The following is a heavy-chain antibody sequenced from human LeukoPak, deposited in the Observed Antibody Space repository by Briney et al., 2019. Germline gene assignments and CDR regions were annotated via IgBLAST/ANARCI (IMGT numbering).Heavy chain of an antibody. D-gene: IGHD3-3*01. V-gene: IGHV3-48*01. Sequence: PGGSLRLSCAASGFTFSSYSMNWVRQAPGKGLEWVSYISSSSSTIYYADSVKGRFIISRDNAKNSLYLQMNSLRAEDTAVYYCARDRSHYDFWSGYFEGFDYWGQGTLVTVSS. CDR1: GFTFSSYS. CDR2: ISSSSSTI. CDR3: ARDRSHYDFWSGYFEGFDY. J-gene: IGHJ4*02.